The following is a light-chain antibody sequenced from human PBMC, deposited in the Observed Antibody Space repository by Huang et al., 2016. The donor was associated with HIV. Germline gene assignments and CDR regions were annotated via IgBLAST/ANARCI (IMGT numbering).Light chain of an antibody. V-gene: IGKV1-39*01. CDR2: GAS. Sequence: DIQMTQSPSSLSASVGDRVTITCRTSQSISTYLNWYQQMPGKAPNLLIYGASTWQSGIPPRFSGSGSETDFILTISALQPEDSATYYCQQSYMTPRTFGQGTKVEVK. J-gene: IGKJ1*01. CDR1: QSISTY. CDR3: QQSYMTPRT.